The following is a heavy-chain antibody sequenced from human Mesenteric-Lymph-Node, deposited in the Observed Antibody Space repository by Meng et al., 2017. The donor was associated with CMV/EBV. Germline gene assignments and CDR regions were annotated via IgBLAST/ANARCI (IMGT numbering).Heavy chain of an antibody. D-gene: IGHD6-13*01. V-gene: IGHV4-34*01. CDR2: INDSGSA. CDR1: GGSFSGYS. Sequence: SETLSLTCGIYGGSFSGYSWSWIRQPPGKGLEWIGEINDSGSANYIPSLKSRVTISADTSKNQISLKLSSVTAADTAVYYCAGVGSSSWYSSLFSDSWGQGTLVTVSS. J-gene: IGHJ4*02. CDR3: AGVGSSSWYSSLFSDS.